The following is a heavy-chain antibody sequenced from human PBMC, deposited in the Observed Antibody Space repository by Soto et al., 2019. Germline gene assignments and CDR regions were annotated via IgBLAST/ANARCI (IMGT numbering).Heavy chain of an antibody. Sequence: EVQLLESGGGLVQPGGYLRLSCAASGFTFSSYAMNWVRQAPGKGLEWVSVISGSGGSTYYAASVKGRFTISRDNSKNTLYLQMNSLRAEDTAVYYCASRSSGWYFDYWGQGTLVTVSS. D-gene: IGHD6-19*01. J-gene: IGHJ4*02. V-gene: IGHV3-23*01. CDR3: ASRSSGWYFDY. CDR2: ISGSGGST. CDR1: GFTFSSYA.